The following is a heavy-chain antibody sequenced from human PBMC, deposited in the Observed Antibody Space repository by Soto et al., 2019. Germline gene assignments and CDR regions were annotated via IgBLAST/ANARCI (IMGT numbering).Heavy chain of an antibody. CDR1: GDSVSSNNVA. D-gene: IGHD4-17*01. V-gene: IGHV6-1*01. CDR2: TYYRSKWYN. CDR3: ARGPTALDP. J-gene: IGHJ5*02. Sequence: SQTLSLTCVISGDSVSSNNVAWNWIRQSPSRGLEWLGRTYYRSKWYNNYAVSVKSRTTINADTSKNQFSLQLNSVTPEDTAVYYCARGPTALDPWGQGTLVTVSS.